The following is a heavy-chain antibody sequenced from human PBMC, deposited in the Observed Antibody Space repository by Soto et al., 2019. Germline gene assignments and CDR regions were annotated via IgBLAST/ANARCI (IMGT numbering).Heavy chain of an antibody. J-gene: IGHJ6*02. Sequence: SETLSLTCAVYGGSFSGYYWSWIRQPPGKGLEWIGEISHSGSTNYNPSLKSRVTISVDTSKNQFSLKLSSVTAADTAVYYCARVVKVVRGVIIGSYYYYGMDVWGQGTTVTVSS. V-gene: IGHV4-34*01. D-gene: IGHD3-10*01. CDR3: ARVVKVVRGVIIGSYYYYGMDV. CDR1: GGSFSGYY. CDR2: ISHSGST.